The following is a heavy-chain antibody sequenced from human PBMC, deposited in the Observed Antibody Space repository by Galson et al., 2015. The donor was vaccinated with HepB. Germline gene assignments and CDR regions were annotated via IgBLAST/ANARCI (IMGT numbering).Heavy chain of an antibody. Sequence: SLRLSCAASGFTFSSYAMSWVRQAPGKGLEWVSAISGSGGSTYYADSVKGRFTISRDNSKNTLYLQMNSLRAEDTAVYYCAKYDGYSYGTPDYWGQGTLVTVSS. CDR1: GFTFSSYA. J-gene: IGHJ4*02. D-gene: IGHD5-18*01. CDR2: ISGSGGST. V-gene: IGHV3-23*01. CDR3: AKYDGYSYGTPDY.